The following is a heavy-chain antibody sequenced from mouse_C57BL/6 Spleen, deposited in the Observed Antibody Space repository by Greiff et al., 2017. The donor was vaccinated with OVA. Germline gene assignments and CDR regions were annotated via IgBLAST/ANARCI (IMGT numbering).Heavy chain of an antibody. Sequence: EVMLVESGGGLVKPGGSLKLSCAASGFTFSSYAMSWVRQTPEKRLEWVATISDGGSYTYYPDNVKGRFTISRDNAKNNLYLQMSHLKSEDTAMYYCARAPYYYGSSPDWFAYWGQGTLVTVSA. J-gene: IGHJ3*01. D-gene: IGHD1-1*01. CDR2: ISDGGSYT. CDR3: ARAPYYYGSSPDWFAY. CDR1: GFTFSSYA. V-gene: IGHV5-4*03.